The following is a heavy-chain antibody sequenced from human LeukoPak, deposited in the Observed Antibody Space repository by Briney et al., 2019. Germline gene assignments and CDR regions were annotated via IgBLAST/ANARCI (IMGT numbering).Heavy chain of an antibody. CDR2: IHYSGST. D-gene: IGHD3-10*01. J-gene: IGHJ4*02. Sequence: SETLSLTCTVSGGSISSYYWSWIRQPPGKGLEWIGYIHYSGSTNYNPSLKSRVTISVDTSKNQFSLKLSSVTAADTAVYYCARWVRGPTAFDYWGQGTLVTVSS. V-gene: IGHV4-59*08. CDR1: GGSISSYY. CDR3: ARWVRGPTAFDY.